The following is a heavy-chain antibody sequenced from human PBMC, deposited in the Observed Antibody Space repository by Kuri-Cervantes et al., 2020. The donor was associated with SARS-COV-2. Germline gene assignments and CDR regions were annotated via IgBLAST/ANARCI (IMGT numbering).Heavy chain of an antibody. J-gene: IGHJ4*02. CDR1: GYSFSNYD. Sequence: ASVKVSCKASGYSFSNYDINWVRQAAGQGLEWMGWLNPDAGNTGNAKKFQGRVTMTRDTSISTAYMELSRLRSDDTAVYYCARDPSQSVGATFDYWGQGTLVTVSS. CDR3: ARDPSQSVGATFDY. CDR2: LNPDAGNT. D-gene: IGHD1-26*01. V-gene: IGHV1-8*02.